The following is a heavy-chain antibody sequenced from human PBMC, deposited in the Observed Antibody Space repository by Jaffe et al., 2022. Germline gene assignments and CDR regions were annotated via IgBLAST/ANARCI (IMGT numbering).Heavy chain of an antibody. J-gene: IGHJ3*01. CDR2: ISAYNGNT. Sequence: QVQMVQSGAEVKKPGASVKVSCKASGYTFSSNGITWVRQAPGQGLEWMGWISAYNGNTNYVQKFQGRVTMTTDTSTSTAYMELRSLRSDDTALYYCARDVGYCSGGTCYPPGTYAFDFWGQGTMVTVSS. CDR1: GYTFSSNG. D-gene: IGHD2-15*01. CDR3: ARDVGYCSGGTCYPPGTYAFDF. V-gene: IGHV1-18*01.